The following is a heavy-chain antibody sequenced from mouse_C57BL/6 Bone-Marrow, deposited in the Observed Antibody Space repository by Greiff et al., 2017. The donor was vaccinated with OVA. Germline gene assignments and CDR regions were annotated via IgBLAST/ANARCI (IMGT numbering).Heavy chain of an antibody. V-gene: IGHV1-82*01. D-gene: IGHD1-1*01. J-gene: IGHJ3*01. CDR1: GYAFSSSW. Sequence: VQLQQSGPELVKPGASVKISCKASGYAFSSSWMNWVKQRPGTGLEWIGRIYPGDGDTNYNGKFKGTATLTADKSSSTAYMQLSSLTSDDSAVYFCARVRYYGTSVAYWGQGTLVTVSA. CDR3: ARVRYYGTSVAY. CDR2: IYPGDGDT.